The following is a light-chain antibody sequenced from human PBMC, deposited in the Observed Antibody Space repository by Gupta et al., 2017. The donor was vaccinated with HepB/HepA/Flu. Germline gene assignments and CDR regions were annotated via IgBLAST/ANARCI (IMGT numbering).Light chain of an antibody. V-gene: IGKV1-39*01. CDR1: QNIENY. CDR2: AAS. J-gene: IGKJ1*01. CDR3: QRSFSSIRT. Sequence: IEMTQSPSALSASAGDRVTITCRASQNIENYLNWYQSKAGKAPKVLIYAASKLESGVPSRCSGTGSGTDFTLTISSLQPEDFATYYCQRSFSSIRTFGQGTKVEIK.